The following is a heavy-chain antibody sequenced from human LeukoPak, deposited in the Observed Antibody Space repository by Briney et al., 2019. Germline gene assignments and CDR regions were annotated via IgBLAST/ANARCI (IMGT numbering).Heavy chain of an antibody. CDR3: AKAGGISGWGVGY. V-gene: IGHV3-23*01. Sequence: PGGSLRLSCAASGFTLSSYAMSWVRQAPGKGLEWVSGISGGGGSTYYADSVKGRFTISRDNSKNTLYLQMNSLRAEDTAVYYCAKAGGISGWGVGYWGQGTLVTVSS. J-gene: IGHJ4*02. D-gene: IGHD6-19*01. CDR2: ISGGGGST. CDR1: GFTLSSYA.